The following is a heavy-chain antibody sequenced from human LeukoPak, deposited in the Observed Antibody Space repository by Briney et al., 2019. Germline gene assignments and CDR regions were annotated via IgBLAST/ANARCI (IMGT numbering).Heavy chain of an antibody. Sequence: GSLRLSCAASGFTFSSYAVSWVRQAPGKGLEWVSSISSRSTYIYYADSLKGRFTISRDNAKNSLYLQMNTLRGEDTAVYYCARGAERSGYDYWGQGTLVTVAS. D-gene: IGHD3-22*01. CDR2: ISSRSTYI. J-gene: IGHJ4*02. V-gene: IGHV3-21*01. CDR3: ARGAERSGYDY. CDR1: GFTFSSYA.